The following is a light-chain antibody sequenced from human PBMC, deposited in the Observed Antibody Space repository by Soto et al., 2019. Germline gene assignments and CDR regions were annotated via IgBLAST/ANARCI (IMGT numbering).Light chain of an antibody. CDR3: LQDYNFPWT. CDR1: QAIRND. Sequence: AIQMTQSPSSLSASVGDRVTITCRASQAIRNDLAWYQQKPGKAPKLLIYAASNLQGGVPSRFSGSGSGTDFTLTISRLQPEEFATYYCLQDYNFPWTFGQGTKLEIK. V-gene: IGKV1-6*01. J-gene: IGKJ1*01. CDR2: AAS.